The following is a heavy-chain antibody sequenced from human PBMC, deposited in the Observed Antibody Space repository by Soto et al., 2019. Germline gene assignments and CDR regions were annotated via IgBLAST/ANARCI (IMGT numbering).Heavy chain of an antibody. D-gene: IGHD3-22*01. V-gene: IGHV3-7*04. CDR2: IKQDGSEK. CDR1: GFTFSSYW. CDR3: ARFYYDSSGYLPSPYYYYYGMDV. J-gene: IGHJ6*02. Sequence: GVSLRLSCEASGFTFSSYWMSWVRQAPGKGLEWVANIKQDGSEKYYVDSVKGRFTISRDNAKNSLYLQMNSLRAEDTAVYYCARFYYDSSGYLPSPYYYYYGMDVWGQGTTVTVSS.